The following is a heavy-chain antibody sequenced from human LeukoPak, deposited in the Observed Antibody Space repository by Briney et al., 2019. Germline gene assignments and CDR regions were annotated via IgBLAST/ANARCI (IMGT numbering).Heavy chain of an antibody. J-gene: IGHJ4*02. D-gene: IGHD6-19*01. CDR1: GGSVSGYY. V-gene: IGHV4-59*08. Sequence: SETLSLTCTVSGGSVSGYYWSWIRQPPGKGLEWIGYIYYSGSTDYNPSLKSRVTISSDTSKNQSSLKLSSVTAADTAVYYCARRGYSSGYYYLDYWGQGTLVAVSS. CDR2: IYYSGST. CDR3: ARRGYSSGYYYLDY.